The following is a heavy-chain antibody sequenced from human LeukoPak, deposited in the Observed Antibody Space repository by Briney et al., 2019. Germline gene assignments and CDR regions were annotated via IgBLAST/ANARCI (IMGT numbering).Heavy chain of an antibody. J-gene: IGHJ4*02. CDR1: GGSISSYY. CDR2: IYTSGST. V-gene: IGHV4-4*07. Sequence: SETLSLTCTVSGGSISSYYWCWIRQPAGQGLEWIGRIYTSGSTNYNASLKSRVSMSVDTSKNQFSLKLSSVTAADTAVFYCARENSGSYREFDYWGQGTLVTVSS. D-gene: IGHD1-26*01. CDR3: ARENSGSYREFDY.